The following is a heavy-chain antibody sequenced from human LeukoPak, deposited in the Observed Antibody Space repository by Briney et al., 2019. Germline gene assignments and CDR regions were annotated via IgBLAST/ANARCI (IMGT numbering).Heavy chain of an antibody. D-gene: IGHD4-17*01. CDR1: GGSISSSGYY. Sequence: PSETLSLTCTVSGGSISSSGYYWGWIRQPPGKGLGWIGNVYYSGSTYYNPSLKSRVTISVDTSKNQFSLKLSSVTAADTAVYYCARHDYGAKWFDPWGQGTLVTVSS. CDR2: VYYSGST. CDR3: ARHDYGAKWFDP. J-gene: IGHJ5*02. V-gene: IGHV4-39*01.